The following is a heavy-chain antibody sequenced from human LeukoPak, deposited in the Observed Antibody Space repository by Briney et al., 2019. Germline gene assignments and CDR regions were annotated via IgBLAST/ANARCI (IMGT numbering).Heavy chain of an antibody. CDR3: VNGDQSSWYRTLLY. CDR2: IKEDGSSQ. J-gene: IGHJ4*02. Sequence: GGSLRLSCVASGFTFSHSWMTWVRQAPGKGLEWVGHIKEDGSSQNYADSVKGRFTISRDNAKSSLHLQMNGLRAEDTAMYYCVNGDQSSWYRTLLYWGQGTLVTVSS. V-gene: IGHV3-7*03. D-gene: IGHD6-13*01. CDR1: GFTFSHSW.